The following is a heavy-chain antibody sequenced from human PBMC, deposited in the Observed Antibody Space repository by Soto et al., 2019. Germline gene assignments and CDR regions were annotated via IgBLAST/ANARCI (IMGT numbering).Heavy chain of an antibody. CDR2: LYTVTDT. Sequence: GGSLRLSCAASGSTVSSTYLTWVRQPPGKGLEWVAILYTVTDTADADSVKGRFTISRDSTKNTFYLRMNSFRAEDTALYFCARSRYTGTYSVRCLDYWGQGSLVTVSS. CDR1: GSTVSSTY. D-gene: IGHD1-26*01. CDR3: ARSRYTGTYSVRCLDY. V-gene: IGHV3-53*01. J-gene: IGHJ4*02.